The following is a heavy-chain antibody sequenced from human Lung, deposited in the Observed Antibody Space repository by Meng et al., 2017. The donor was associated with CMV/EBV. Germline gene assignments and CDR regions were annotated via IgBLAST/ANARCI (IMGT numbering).Heavy chain of an antibody. CDR1: GYTFTNYG. J-gene: IGHJ4*02. V-gene: IGHV1-18*01. CDR2: INAYNGDT. D-gene: IGHD1-26*01. Sequence: QAQRVQVGGGVKQPGALVKVSCKASGYTFTNYGITWVRQAPGQGLEWMGWINAYNGDTNYAQTLQGRVTMTTDTSTSTAYMGLRSLRSDDTAVYYCARVEVGITSGDYWGQGTLVTVSS. CDR3: ARVEVGITSGDY.